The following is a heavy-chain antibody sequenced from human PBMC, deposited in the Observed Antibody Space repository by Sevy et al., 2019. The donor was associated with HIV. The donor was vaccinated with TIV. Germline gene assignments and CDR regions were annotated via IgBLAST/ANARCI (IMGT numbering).Heavy chain of an antibody. CDR2: ITWNSGSV. V-gene: IGHV3-9*01. J-gene: IGHJ4*02. CDR1: GFSFDDYA. D-gene: IGHD6-13*01. CDR3: AQDNVGYSSGWYFYFDF. Sequence: GGSLRLSCAASGFSFDDYAMHWVRQRPGKGLEWVSGITWNSGSVGYADPVKGGFTISRDNAKNSLYLQMSNLRPEDTALYYCAQDNVGYSSGWYFYFDFWGQGTLVTVSS.